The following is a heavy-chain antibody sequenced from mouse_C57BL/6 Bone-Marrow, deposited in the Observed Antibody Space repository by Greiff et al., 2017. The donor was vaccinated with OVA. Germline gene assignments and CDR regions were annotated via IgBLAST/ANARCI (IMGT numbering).Heavy chain of an antibody. Sequence: QVQLQQPGAELVKPGASVTVSCKASGYTFTSYWMHWVKQRPGQGLEWIGRIHPSDSDTNYTQKFKGKATLTVDKSSSTAYMQLSSLTYEDSAVYYCAMRIYDYDGGTVFDYWGQGTTLTVSS. J-gene: IGHJ2*01. CDR1: GYTFTSYW. V-gene: IGHV1-74*01. CDR3: AMRIYDYDGGTVFDY. D-gene: IGHD2-4*01. CDR2: IHPSDSDT.